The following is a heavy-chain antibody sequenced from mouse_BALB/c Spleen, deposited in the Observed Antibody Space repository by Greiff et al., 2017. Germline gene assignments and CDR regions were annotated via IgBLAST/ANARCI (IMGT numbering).Heavy chain of an antibody. J-gene: IGHJ2*01. CDR1: GFNIKDYY. V-gene: IGHV14-4*02. Sequence: EVQLQQSGAELVRPGASVKLSCTASGFNIKDYYMHWVKQRPEQGLEWIGWIDPDNGDTEYAPQFQGKATMTADTSSNSAYLQLSSLTSEDTAVYYCNVKYGNYGFDYWGQGTTLTVSS. D-gene: IGHD2-10*02. CDR3: NVKYGNYGFDY. CDR2: IDPDNGDT.